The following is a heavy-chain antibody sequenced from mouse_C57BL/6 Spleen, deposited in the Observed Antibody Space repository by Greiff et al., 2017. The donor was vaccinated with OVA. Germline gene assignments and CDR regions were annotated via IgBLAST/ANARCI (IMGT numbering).Heavy chain of an antibody. CDR3: AREGHLRLRLDY. J-gene: IGHJ2*01. V-gene: IGHV1-69*01. D-gene: IGHD3-2*02. CDR2: IDPSDSDT. Sequence: QVQLQQPGAELVMPGASVKLSCKASGYTFTSYWMHWVKQRPGQGLEWIGEIDPSDSDTNYNQKFKGKSTLTVDKSSSTAYMQLSSLTSEDSAVYYCAREGHLRLRLDYWGQGTTLTVSS. CDR1: GYTFTSYW.